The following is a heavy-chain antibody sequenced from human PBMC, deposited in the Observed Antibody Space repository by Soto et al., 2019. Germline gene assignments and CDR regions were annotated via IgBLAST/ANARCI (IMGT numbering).Heavy chain of an antibody. CDR3: ARVGGNCRSSSCGMDV. CDR2: ILPIFGAV. Sequence: EASVKVSCKASGGTFIRHTLSWVRQAPGQGLEWMGGILPIFGAVNYAQKFRDRVTITADKSTSIAYMELSSLRSEDTAIYYCARVGGNCRSSSCGMDVWGQGTTVTVSS. J-gene: IGHJ6*02. V-gene: IGHV1-69*06. CDR1: GGTFIRHT. D-gene: IGHD2-2*01.